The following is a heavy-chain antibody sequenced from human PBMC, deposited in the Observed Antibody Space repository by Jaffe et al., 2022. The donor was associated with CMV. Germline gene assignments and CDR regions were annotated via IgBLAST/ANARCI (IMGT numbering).Heavy chain of an antibody. Sequence: QMQLVQSGPEVKKPGTSVKVSCKASGFTFTSSAMQWVRQARGQRLEWIGWIVVGSGNTNYAQKFQERVTITRDMSTSTAYMELSSLRSEDTAVYYCAAAQNYYDSSGYSPDAFDIWGQGTMVTVSS. CDR2: IVVGSGNT. CDR3: AAAQNYYDSSGYSPDAFDI. V-gene: IGHV1-58*02. CDR1: GFTFTSSA. D-gene: IGHD3-22*01. J-gene: IGHJ3*02.